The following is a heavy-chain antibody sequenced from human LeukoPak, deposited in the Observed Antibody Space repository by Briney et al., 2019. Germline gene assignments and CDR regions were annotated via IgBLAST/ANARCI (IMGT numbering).Heavy chain of an antibody. CDR2: ISAYNGNT. CDR3: ARDHGDYVGPDY. CDR1: GGTFDNYG. Sequence: AASVKVSCKASGGTFDNYGISWVRQSPGQGLEWMGWISAYNGNTNYAQKLQGRVTMTTDTSTSTAYMELRSLRSDDTAVYYCARDHGDYVGPDYWRQGTLVTVSS. J-gene: IGHJ4*02. D-gene: IGHD4-17*01. V-gene: IGHV1-18*01.